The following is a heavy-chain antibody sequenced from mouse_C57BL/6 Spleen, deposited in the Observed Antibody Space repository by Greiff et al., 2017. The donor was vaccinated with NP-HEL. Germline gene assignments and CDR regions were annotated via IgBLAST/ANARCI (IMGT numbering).Heavy chain of an antibody. CDR1: GFTFSNYW. D-gene: IGHD2-1*01. J-gene: IGHJ3*01. V-gene: IGHV6-3*01. CDR3: TVVYYGKAWFAD. Sequence: EVQRVESGGGLVQPGGSMKLSCVASGFTFSNYWMNWVRQSPEKGLEWVAQIRLKSDNYATHYPESVKGRFTISRDDTKSSVDMQMNDVRAEDTRIYYCTVVYYGKAWFADWGQGTLVTVSA. CDR2: IRLKSDNYAT.